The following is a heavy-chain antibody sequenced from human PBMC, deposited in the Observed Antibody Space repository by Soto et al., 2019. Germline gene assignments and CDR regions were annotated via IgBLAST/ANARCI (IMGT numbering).Heavy chain of an antibody. CDR1: GFTFSSYS. D-gene: IGHD3-10*01. Sequence: HPGGSLRLSCAASGFTFSSYSLSWVRQAPGKGLEWVSAIRGGGDSTYYADSVKGRFTISRDNTKNTLYLQMNSLRAEDTAVYYCAKSPTMVRGLIFDYWGQGTLVTVSS. CDR2: IRGGGDST. CDR3: AKSPTMVRGLIFDY. J-gene: IGHJ4*02. V-gene: IGHV3-23*01.